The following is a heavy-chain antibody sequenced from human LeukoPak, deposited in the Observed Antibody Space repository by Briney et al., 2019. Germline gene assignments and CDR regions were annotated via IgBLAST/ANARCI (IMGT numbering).Heavy chain of an antibody. V-gene: IGHV3-30*02. CDR3: AKLPMVRGVGLPDY. D-gene: IGHD3-10*01. CDR1: GFTFSSYG. Sequence: PGGSLRLSCAASGFTFSSYGMHWVRQAPGKGLEWVAFIRYDGSNKYYADSVKGRFTISRDNSKNTLYLQMNSLRAEDTAVYYCAKLPMVRGVGLPDYWGQGTLVTVSS. CDR2: IRYDGSNK. J-gene: IGHJ4*02.